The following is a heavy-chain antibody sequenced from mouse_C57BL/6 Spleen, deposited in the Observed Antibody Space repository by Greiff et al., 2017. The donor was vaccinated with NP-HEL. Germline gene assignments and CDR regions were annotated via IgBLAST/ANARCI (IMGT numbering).Heavy chain of an antibody. CDR2: IYPRDGST. V-gene: IGHV1-85*01. D-gene: IGHD1-1*01. J-gene: IGHJ1*03. Sequence: VKLQESGPELVKPGASVKLSCKASGYTFTSYDINWVKQRPGQGLEWIGWIYPRDGSTKYNEKFKGKATLTVDTSSSTAYMELHSLTSEDSAVYFCARWYYSSSYNPYFDVWGTGTTVTVSS. CDR1: GYTFTSYD. CDR3: ARWYYSSSYNPYFDV.